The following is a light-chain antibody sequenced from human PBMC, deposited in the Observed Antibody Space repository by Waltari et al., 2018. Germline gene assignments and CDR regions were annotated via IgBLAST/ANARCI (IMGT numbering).Light chain of an antibody. CDR3: QQRSNWPPST. CDR2: DAS. Sequence: EIVLTQSPATLSLSPGERATPSCRASQSVSSHLAWYQQKPGQAPRLLIYDASNRATGIPARFSGSGSGTDFTLTISSLEPEDFAVYYCQQRSNWPPSTFGQGKRLEIK. CDR1: QSVSSH. J-gene: IGKJ5*01. V-gene: IGKV3-11*01.